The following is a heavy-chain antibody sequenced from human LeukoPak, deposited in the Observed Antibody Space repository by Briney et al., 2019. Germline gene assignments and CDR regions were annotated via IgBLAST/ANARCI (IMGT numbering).Heavy chain of an antibody. D-gene: IGHD6-19*01. CDR3: AKTEQWLVRNLFDY. CDR1: GFTFSSHA. J-gene: IGHJ4*02. CDR2: ISGSGGST. V-gene: IGHV3-23*01. Sequence: GGSLRLSCAASGFTFSSHAMSWVRQAPGKGLEWVSAISGSGGSTYYADSVKGRFTISRDNSKNTLYLQMNSLRAEDTAVYYCAKTEQWLVRNLFDYWGQGTLVTVSS.